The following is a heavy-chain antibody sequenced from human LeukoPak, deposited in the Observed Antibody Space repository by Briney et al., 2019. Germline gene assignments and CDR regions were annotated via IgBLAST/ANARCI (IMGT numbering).Heavy chain of an antibody. V-gene: IGHV1-46*01. J-gene: IGHJ4*02. CDR1: GYTFTSYL. CDR3: ARDSADYGDYDY. D-gene: IGHD4-17*01. Sequence: ASVRVSCKASGYTFTSYLMHWVRQAPGQGLDWMGIINPSGGSTSYAQKFQGRVTMTRDTSTSTVYMELSSLRSEDTAVYYCARDSADYGDYDYWGQGTLVTVSS. CDR2: INPSGGST.